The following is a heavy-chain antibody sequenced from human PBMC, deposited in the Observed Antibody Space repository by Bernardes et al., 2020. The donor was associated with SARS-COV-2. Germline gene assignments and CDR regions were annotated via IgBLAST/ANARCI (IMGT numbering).Heavy chain of an antibody. J-gene: IGHJ4*02. CDR2: ISSSSSYI. CDR3: AREGPDFWSGLHPNLHFDY. D-gene: IGHD3-3*01. Sequence: GGSLRLSCAASGFTFSSYSMNWVRQAPGKGLEWVSSISSSSSYIYYADSVKGRFTISRDNAKNSLYLQMNSLRAEDTAVYYCAREGPDFWSGLHPNLHFDYWGQGTLVTVSS. V-gene: IGHV3-21*01. CDR1: GFTFSSYS.